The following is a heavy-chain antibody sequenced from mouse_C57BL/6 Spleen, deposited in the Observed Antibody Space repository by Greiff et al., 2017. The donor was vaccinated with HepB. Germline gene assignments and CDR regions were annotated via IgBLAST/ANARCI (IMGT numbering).Heavy chain of an antibody. Sequence: QVQLQQSGAELMKPGASVKLSCKATGYTFTGYWIEWVKQRPGHGLEWIGEILPGSGSTNYNEKFKGKATFTADTSSNTAYMQLSSLTTEDSAIYYWARGGYYYGSSPAWFAYWGQGTLVTVSA. J-gene: IGHJ3*01. D-gene: IGHD1-1*01. V-gene: IGHV1-9*01. CDR2: ILPGSGST. CDR3: ARGGYYYGSSPAWFAY. CDR1: GYTFTGYW.